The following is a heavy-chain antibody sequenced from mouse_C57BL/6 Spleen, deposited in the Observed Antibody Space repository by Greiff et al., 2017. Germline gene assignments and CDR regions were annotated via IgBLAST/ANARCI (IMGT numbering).Heavy chain of an antibody. CDR2: ISNGGGST. V-gene: IGHV5-12*01. J-gene: IGHJ2*01. CDR3: ARGGSSGFDY. Sequence: EVMLVESGGGLVQPGGSLKLSCAASGFTFSDYYMYWVRQTPEKRLEWVAYISNGGGSTYYPATVKGRFTISRENAKNTLYLQMSRLKAEDTAMYYCARGGSSGFDYWGQGTTLTVSS. CDR1: GFTFSDYY. D-gene: IGHD3-2*02.